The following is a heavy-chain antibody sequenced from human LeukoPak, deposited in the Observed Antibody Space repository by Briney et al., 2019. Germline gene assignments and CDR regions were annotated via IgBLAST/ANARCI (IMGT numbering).Heavy chain of an antibody. CDR1: GFTFSNYW. CDR3: ASGRQLGY. J-gene: IGHJ4*02. Sequence: TEGSPRLSCAASGFTFSNYWMSWVRQAPGKGLEWVANIKEDGSEKYYVDSVKGRFTISRDNARNSLYLQMNSLRAEDTAVYYCASGRQLGYWGQGTLVTVSS. D-gene: IGHD6-13*01. V-gene: IGHV3-7*01. CDR2: IKEDGSEK.